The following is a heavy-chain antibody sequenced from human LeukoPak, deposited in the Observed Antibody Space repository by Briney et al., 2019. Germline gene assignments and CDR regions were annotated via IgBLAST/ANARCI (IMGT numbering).Heavy chain of an antibody. CDR1: GYTFTNYF. V-gene: IGHV1-2*02. J-gene: IGHJ4*02. D-gene: IGHD2-21*02. Sequence: ASVKVSCKTSGYTFTNYFIHWVRQAPGQGLEWVGVINPTSGDTNSAQKFRGRVTMTRATSTNAAYLDLSRLRSDDTAVYYCVRAICGGDCYSALDYWGQGTVITVSS. CDR3: VRAICGGDCYSALDY. CDR2: INPTSGDT.